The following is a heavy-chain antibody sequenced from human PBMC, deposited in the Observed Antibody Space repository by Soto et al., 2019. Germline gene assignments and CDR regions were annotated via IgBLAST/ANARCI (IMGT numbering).Heavy chain of an antibody. CDR1: GGSISLERFY. J-gene: IGHJ4*02. V-gene: IGHV4-61*01. CDR2: VSHTGAT. Sequence: QVQLQESGPGLVKPSETLSLTCTVSGGSISLERFYWTWIGQAPGKGVEWIGYVSHTGATNCNPSLQRRVYISVDPSRNQFSLKLRSLTAADTAVYFCAREFSSPHINYYHFWGQGTLVSVSA. CDR3: AREFSSPHINYYHF.